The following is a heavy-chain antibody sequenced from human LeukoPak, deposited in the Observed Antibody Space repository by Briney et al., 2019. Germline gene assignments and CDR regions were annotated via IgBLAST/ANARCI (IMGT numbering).Heavy chain of an antibody. Sequence: GRSLRLSCSASGFTFSTYGMNWVRQAPGKGLEWMAVIWYDGSHANYADAVKGRFTISRDNSKNTLYLQMNSPRAEDTAVYYCARDRGYSSRWNFGKDYYMDVWGKGTTVTVSS. CDR3: ARDRGYSSRWNFGKDYYMDV. V-gene: IGHV3-33*01. CDR2: IWYDGSHA. J-gene: IGHJ6*03. D-gene: IGHD6-13*01. CDR1: GFTFSTYG.